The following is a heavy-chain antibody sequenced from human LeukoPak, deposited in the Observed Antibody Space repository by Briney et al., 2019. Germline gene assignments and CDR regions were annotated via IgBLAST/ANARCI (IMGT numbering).Heavy chain of an antibody. D-gene: IGHD1-26*01. V-gene: IGHV1-46*01. J-gene: IGHJ4*02. CDR2: INPSGGST. CDR1: GYTFTSYY. CDR3: ARLNRGRGYFDY. Sequence: ASVKVSCKASGYTFTSYYMHWVRQAPGQGLEWMGIINPSGGSTSYAQKFQGRVTMTRDTSISTAYMELSRLRSDDTAVYYCARLNRGRGYFDYWGQGTLVTVSS.